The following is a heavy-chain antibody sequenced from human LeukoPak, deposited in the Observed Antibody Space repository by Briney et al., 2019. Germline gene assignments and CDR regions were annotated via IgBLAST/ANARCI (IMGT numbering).Heavy chain of an antibody. J-gene: IGHJ4*02. V-gene: IGHV3-20*04. D-gene: IGHD1/OR15-1a*01. Sequence: GGSLRLSCAASGFTFSSYWMHWVRQAPGKGLVWVSGINWSGGRTGYADSLKGRFTISRDNAKNTLYLQMNSLRDEDTALYYCARDLTTSDNWGQGTLVTVSS. CDR2: INWSGGRT. CDR1: GFTFSSYW. CDR3: ARDLTTSDN.